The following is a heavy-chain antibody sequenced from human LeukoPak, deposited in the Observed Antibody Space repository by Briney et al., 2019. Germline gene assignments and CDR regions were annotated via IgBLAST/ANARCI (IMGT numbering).Heavy chain of an antibody. D-gene: IGHD6-6*01. CDR3: ARGNIAARQLDY. CDR2: IHISGST. V-gene: IGHV4-4*07. J-gene: IGHJ4*02. CDR1: GGSMRTYY. Sequence: SETLSLTCTVSGGSMRTYYWSWIRQPAGKGLEWIGRIHISGSTIYNPSLESRLSMSVDTSKNQFSLKVNSVTAADTAVYHCARGNIAARQLDYWGQGTLVTVSS.